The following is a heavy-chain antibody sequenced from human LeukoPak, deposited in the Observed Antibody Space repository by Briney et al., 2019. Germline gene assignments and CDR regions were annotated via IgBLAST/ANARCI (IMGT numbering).Heavy chain of an antibody. J-gene: IGHJ4*02. V-gene: IGHV3-74*01. CDR2: INSDGSST. CDR1: GFTFSSYW. CDR3: ARERYYYGSGSLLDY. Sequence: GGSLRLSCAASGFTFSSYWMHWVRQAPGKGLVGVSRINSDGSSTSYADSVKGRFTISRDNAKNTLYLQMNSLRAEDTAVYYCARERYYYGSGSLLDYWGQGTLVTVTS. D-gene: IGHD3-10*01.